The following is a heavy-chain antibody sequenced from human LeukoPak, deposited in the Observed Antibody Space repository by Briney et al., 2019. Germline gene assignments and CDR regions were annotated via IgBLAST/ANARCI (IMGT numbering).Heavy chain of an antibody. V-gene: IGHV4-39*07. D-gene: IGHD5-18*01. Sequence: SETLSLTCTVSGGSISSYYWSWIRQPPGKGLEWIGSIYYSGTTHYNPSLESRVTISVDTSKNQFSLKLASVTAADTAIYYCAKGAGGFSYYNWFDPWGQGTLVTVSS. CDR1: GGSISSYY. CDR2: IYYSGTT. J-gene: IGHJ5*02. CDR3: AKGAGGFSYYNWFDP.